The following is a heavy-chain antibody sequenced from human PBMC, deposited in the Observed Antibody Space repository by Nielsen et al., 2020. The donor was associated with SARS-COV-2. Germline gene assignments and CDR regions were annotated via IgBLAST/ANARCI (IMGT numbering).Heavy chain of an antibody. Sequence: LRLSCTVSGGSISSGDYYWSWIRQPPGKGLEWIGYIYYSGSTYYNPSLKSRVTISVDTSKNQFSLKLSSVTAADTAVYYCARVYGDYADPGYYYYYYMDVWGKGATVTVSS. D-gene: IGHD4-17*01. CDR2: IYYSGST. CDR3: ARVYGDYADPGYYYYYYMDV. J-gene: IGHJ6*03. V-gene: IGHV4-30-4*01. CDR1: GGSISSGDYY.